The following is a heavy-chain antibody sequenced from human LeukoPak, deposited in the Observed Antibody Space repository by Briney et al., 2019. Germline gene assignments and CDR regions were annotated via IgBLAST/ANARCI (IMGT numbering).Heavy chain of an antibody. D-gene: IGHD6-13*01. CDR3: SRLNGWQSFSWFPSSFDY. CDR2: IYPGDSDT. Sequence: GGSLRLSCAASGFTFSSYWIGWVRQMPGKGLEWMGIIYPGDSDTRYSPSFQGQVTISADKSVSTAYLQWSSLKASDTAMYYCSRLNGWQSFSWFPSSFDYWGQGTLVTVSS. J-gene: IGHJ4*02. CDR1: GFTFSSYW. V-gene: IGHV5-51*01.